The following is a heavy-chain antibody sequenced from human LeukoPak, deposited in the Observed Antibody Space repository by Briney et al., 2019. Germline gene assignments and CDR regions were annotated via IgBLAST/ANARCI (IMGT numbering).Heavy chain of an antibody. CDR2: IGSSGSTI. V-gene: IGHV3-48*03. CDR3: ARERYYDSSGDFDY. D-gene: IGHD3-22*01. Sequence: GGSLRLSCAASGFTFSSYEMNWVRQAPGKGLEWVSYIGSSGSTIYYADSVKGRFTISRDNAKNSLYLQMNSLRAEDTAVYYCARERYYDSSGDFDYWGQGTLVTVSS. CDR1: GFTFSSYE. J-gene: IGHJ4*02.